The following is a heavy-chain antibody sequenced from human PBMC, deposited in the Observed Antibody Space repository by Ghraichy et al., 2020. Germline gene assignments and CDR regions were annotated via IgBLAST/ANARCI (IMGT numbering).Heavy chain of an antibody. V-gene: IGHV4-61*01. D-gene: IGHD3-3*01. CDR2: IYYSGST. CDR3: ARGRDFWSGYYLGY. J-gene: IGHJ4*02. CDR1: GGSVSSGSYY. Sequence: GSLRLSCTVSGGSVSSGSYYWSWIRQPPGKGLEWIGYIYYSGSTNYNPSLKSRVTISVDTSKNQFSLKLSSVTAADTAVYYCARGRDFWSGYYLGYWGQGTLVTVSS.